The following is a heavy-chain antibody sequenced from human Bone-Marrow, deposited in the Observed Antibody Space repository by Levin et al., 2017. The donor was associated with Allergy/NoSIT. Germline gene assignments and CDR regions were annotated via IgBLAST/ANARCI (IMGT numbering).Heavy chain of an antibody. CDR2: IYYSGAT. Sequence: PSETLSLTCSVLDDSVHNRDYYWSWIRQAPGKGLEWIGYIYYSGATYYNPSLKGQLSLSLQMSKNQFSLSLTSVTAADTAVYFCATATFGDRSFYFGSWGPGTLVTVSS. CDR3: ATATFGDRSFYFGS. J-gene: IGHJ4*02. V-gene: IGHV4-30-4*01. CDR1: DDSVHNRDYY. D-gene: IGHD2-21*02.